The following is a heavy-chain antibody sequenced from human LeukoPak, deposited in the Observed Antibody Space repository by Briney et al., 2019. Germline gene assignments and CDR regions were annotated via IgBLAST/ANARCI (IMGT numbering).Heavy chain of an antibody. CDR3: ARHAQRYDSSFDS. CDR1: GGSISNYY. V-gene: IGHV4-4*09. J-gene: IGHJ4*02. D-gene: IGHD3-22*01. Sequence: PSETLSLTCTVSGGSISNYYWSWIRQPPGRGLEWIAYIHSSGITKYNPSLKSRVTISVDTSKNQFSLKLTSVTAADTALYFCARHAQRYDSSFDSWGQGTLVTVSS. CDR2: IHSSGIT.